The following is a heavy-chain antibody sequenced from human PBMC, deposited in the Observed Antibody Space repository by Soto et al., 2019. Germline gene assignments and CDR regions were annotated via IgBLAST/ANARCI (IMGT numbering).Heavy chain of an antibody. D-gene: IGHD3-9*01. Sequence: GGSLRLSCAASGFTFSSYAMSWVRQAPGKGLEWVSAISGSGGSTYYADSVKGRFTISRDNSKNTLYLQMNSLRAEDTAVYYYAKISLEYDILTGLGGMDVWGQGTTVTVSS. CDR2: ISGSGGST. J-gene: IGHJ6*02. V-gene: IGHV3-23*01. CDR3: AKISLEYDILTGLGGMDV. CDR1: GFTFSSYA.